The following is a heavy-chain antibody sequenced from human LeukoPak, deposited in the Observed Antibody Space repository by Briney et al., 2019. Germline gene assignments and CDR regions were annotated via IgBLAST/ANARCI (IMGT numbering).Heavy chain of an antibody. CDR3: AKDQPIVVVPAAIFGGDWFDP. V-gene: IGHV3-23*01. J-gene: IGHJ5*02. D-gene: IGHD2-2*02. Sequence: PGGSLRLSCAASGFTFSSYAMSWVRQAPGKGLEWVSAISGSGGSTYYADSVKGRFTISRDNSKNTLYLQMNSLRAEDTAVYYCAKDQPIVVVPAAIFGGDWFDPWGQGTLVTVSS. CDR1: GFTFSSYA. CDR2: ISGSGGST.